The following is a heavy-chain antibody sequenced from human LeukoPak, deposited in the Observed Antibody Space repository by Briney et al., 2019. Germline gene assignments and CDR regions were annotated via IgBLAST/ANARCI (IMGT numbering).Heavy chain of an antibody. J-gene: IGHJ4*02. CDR2: ISEGVGNT. V-gene: IGHV3-23*01. D-gene: IGHD4-17*01. CDR3: AKREKGTTGRFFDY. CDR1: GFTFTNYA. Sequence: GGSLRLSCAASGFTFTNYAMTWVRQAPGKGLEWVSGISEGVGNTYYADSVKGRFTISRDHTKNTLYLQMNSLRAEDTALYYCAKREKGTTGRFFDYWGQGTLVTVSS.